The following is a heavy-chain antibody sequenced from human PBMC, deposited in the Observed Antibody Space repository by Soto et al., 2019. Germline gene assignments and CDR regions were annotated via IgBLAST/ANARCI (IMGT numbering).Heavy chain of an antibody. Sequence: SETLSLTCAVYGGSFSGYYWSWIRQPPGKGLEWIGEINHSGSTNYNPSLKSRVTISVDTSKNQFSLKLSSVTAADTAVYYCAESYSGYDSSATAFDIWGQGTMVTVSS. CDR1: GGSFSGYY. CDR2: INHSGST. V-gene: IGHV4-34*01. J-gene: IGHJ3*02. CDR3: AESYSGYDSSATAFDI. D-gene: IGHD5-12*01.